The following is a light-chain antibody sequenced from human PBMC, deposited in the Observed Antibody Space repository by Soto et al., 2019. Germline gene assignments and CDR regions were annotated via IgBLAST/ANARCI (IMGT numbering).Light chain of an antibody. CDR3: SSYTSSSTLV. V-gene: IGLV2-8*01. J-gene: IGLJ2*01. CDR1: SSDVGGYNY. Sequence: QSALTQPPSASGSPGQSVTISCTGTSSDVGGYNYVSWYQQHPGKAPKLIISEVSKRPSGVPDRFSGSKSGNTASLTISGLQAEDEADYYCSSYTSSSTLVFGGGTKVTVL. CDR2: EVS.